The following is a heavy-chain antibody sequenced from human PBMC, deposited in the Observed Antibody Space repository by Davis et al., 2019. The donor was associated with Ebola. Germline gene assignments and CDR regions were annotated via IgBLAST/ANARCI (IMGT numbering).Heavy chain of an antibody. J-gene: IGHJ4*02. CDR3: ARGGGSTHSGIDY. Sequence: ASVKVSCKASGYTFTDYNIHWMRQAPGQGLEWLGRVILKSGSTNYAQKFQGRVTMTTDTSTSTAYMELRSLRSDDTAVYYCARGGGSTHSGIDYWGQGTLVTVSS. CDR1: GYTFTDYN. CDR2: VILKSGST. V-gene: IGHV1-2*06. D-gene: IGHD3-10*01.